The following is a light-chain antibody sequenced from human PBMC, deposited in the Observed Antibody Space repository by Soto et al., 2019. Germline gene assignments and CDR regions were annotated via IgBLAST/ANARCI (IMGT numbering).Light chain of an antibody. CDR2: DAF. CDR1: QSLSGW. J-gene: IGKJ1*01. CDR3: QQYASYPWT. Sequence: IQLTQTPSTLSASLGERLTITCRASQSLSGWLAWYQQTPEKAPKLLISDAFRLESGITSRFRGSGSGTEFSLSISSLQPGDSATFYCQQYASYPWTFGRGTKVDIK. V-gene: IGKV1-5*01.